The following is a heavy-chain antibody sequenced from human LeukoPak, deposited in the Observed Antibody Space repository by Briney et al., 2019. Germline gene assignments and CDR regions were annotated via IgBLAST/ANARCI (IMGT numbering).Heavy chain of an antibody. V-gene: IGHV1-2*06. CDR1: GYTFTGYY. Sequence: ASVKVSCKASGYTFTGYYMHWVRQAPGQGLEWMGRINPNSGGTNYAQKFQGRVTMTRDTSISTAYMELSRLRSDDTAVYYCAIARGATARGYYYYGMDVWGQGTTVTVSS. CDR2: INPNSGGT. CDR3: AIARGATARGYYYYGMDV. J-gene: IGHJ6*02. D-gene: IGHD3-10*01.